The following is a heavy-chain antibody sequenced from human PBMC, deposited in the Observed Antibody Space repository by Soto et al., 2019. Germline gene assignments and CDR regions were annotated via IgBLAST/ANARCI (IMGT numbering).Heavy chain of an antibody. CDR3: ARHRSSGWYRDEYFQH. V-gene: IGHV4-31*03. Sequence: SETLSLTCIVSGGSISRDDYYWSWIRQQPGKGLEWIGYISYRGKTYYNPSLKSRVSTSIDTSKNQFSLKLSSVTAADTAVYYCARHRSSGWYRDEYFQHWGQGTLVTVSS. CDR2: ISYRGKT. D-gene: IGHD6-19*01. J-gene: IGHJ1*01. CDR1: GGSISRDDYY.